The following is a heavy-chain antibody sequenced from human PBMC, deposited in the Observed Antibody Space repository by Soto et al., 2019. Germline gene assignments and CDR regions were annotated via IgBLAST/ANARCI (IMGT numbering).Heavy chain of an antibody. D-gene: IGHD3-16*01. CDR1: GYTFTSYG. CDR2: ISDYNGNT. CDR3: ASLGGMDV. J-gene: IGHJ6*02. Sequence: GKVSCKASGYTFTSYGISWVRQAPGQGLEWMGWISDYNGNTNYAQKLKGRVTMTTDTSTSTAYMELRSLRSADTAVYYCASLGGMDVWGQGTTATVSS. V-gene: IGHV1-18*01.